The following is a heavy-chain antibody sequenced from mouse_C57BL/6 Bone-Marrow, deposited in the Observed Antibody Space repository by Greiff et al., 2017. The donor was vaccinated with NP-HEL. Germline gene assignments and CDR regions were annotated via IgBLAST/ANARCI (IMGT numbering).Heavy chain of an antibody. J-gene: IGHJ4*01. D-gene: IGHD2-4*01. CDR2: ISYDGSN. Sequence: EVQLQESGPGLVKPSQSLSLTCSVTGYSITSGYYWNWIRQFPGKKLEWMGYISYDGSNNSTPSLTNRISITSDTSKNQFFLKLNSVTTEDTATYYCARLGMITTQRYYAMDYWGQGTSVTVSS. CDR3: ARLGMITTQRYYAMDY. CDR1: GYSITSGYY. V-gene: IGHV3-6*01.